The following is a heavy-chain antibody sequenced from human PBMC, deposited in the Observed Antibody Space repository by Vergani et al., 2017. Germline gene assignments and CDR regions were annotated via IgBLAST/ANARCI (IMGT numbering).Heavy chain of an antibody. CDR3: AKVLTGFWSGFDY. V-gene: IGHV3-23*01. CDR1: GFPFSNYT. D-gene: IGHD3-3*01. Sequence: EVQLLESGGGLVQPGGSLRLPCAASGFPFSNYTMSWVRQAPGKGLEGVSIISGGGGSTYYADSVKGRFTISRDNSKNTLYLQMNSLGAEDTAVYYCAKVLTGFWSGFDYWGQGTLVTVSS. CDR2: ISGGGGST. J-gene: IGHJ4*02.